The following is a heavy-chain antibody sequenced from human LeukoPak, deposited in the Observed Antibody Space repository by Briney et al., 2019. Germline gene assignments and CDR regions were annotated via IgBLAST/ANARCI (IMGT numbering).Heavy chain of an antibody. CDR3: ARLPLLDYYDSSGRDY. J-gene: IGHJ4*02. CDR1: GGSISNYY. D-gene: IGHD3-22*01. Sequence: KPSETLSLTCTVSGGSISNYYWNWIRQPPGKGLEWIGHIYYSGSPNYNPSLKSRVTISVDMSKNQFSLRLSSVTAADTAVYYCARLPLLDYYDSSGRDYWGREPWSPSP. V-gene: IGHV4-59*08. CDR2: IYYSGSP.